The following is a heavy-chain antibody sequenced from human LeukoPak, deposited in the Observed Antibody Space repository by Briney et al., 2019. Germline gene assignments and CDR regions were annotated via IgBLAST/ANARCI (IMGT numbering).Heavy chain of an antibody. CDR1: GFTFSSYW. CDR2: INSDGSST. V-gene: IGHV3-74*01. D-gene: IGHD3-10*01. J-gene: IGHJ5*02. Sequence: GGSLRLSCAASGFTFSSYWMHWVRQAPGKGLVWVSRINSDGSSTSYADSVKGRFTISRDNAKNTLYLQMNSLRAEDTAVYYCARAGGRGWFDPWGQGTLVTVSP. CDR3: ARAGGRGWFDP.